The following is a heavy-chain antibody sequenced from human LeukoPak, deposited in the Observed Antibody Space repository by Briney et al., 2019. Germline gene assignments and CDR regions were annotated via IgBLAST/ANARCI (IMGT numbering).Heavy chain of an antibody. V-gene: IGHV1-2*02. J-gene: IGHJ4*01. D-gene: IGHD4-23*01. CDR1: GYTFTAYF. CDR2: INPNSGGT. CDR3: ARVAEATTVVSPDYFDY. Sequence: GASVKVSCKASGYTFTAYFMHWVRQAPGQGLEWMGWINPNSGGTTYAQKFQGRVTIARDTSITTVYMELSRLSSDDTAVYFCARVAEATTVVSPDYFDYWGRGTLVTVSS.